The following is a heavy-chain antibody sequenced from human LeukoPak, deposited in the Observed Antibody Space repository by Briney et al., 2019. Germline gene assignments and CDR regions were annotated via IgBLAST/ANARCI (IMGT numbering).Heavy chain of an antibody. CDR3: ARAYYYDSSGNCFDY. Sequence: PGGSLRPSFAPPVSPLITNARAGARRPPARGLGGVQVKWYDGSNKYYADSVKGRFTISRDNAKNSLYLQMNSLRAEDTAVYYCARAYYYDSSGNCFDYWGQGTLVTVSS. D-gene: IGHD3-22*01. V-gene: IGHV3-33*01. CDR2: KWYDGSNK. CDR1: VSPLITNA. J-gene: IGHJ4*02.